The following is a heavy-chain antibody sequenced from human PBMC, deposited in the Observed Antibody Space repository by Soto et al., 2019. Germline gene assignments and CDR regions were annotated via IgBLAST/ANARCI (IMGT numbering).Heavy chain of an antibody. CDR1: GSTFTRYH. Sequence: AFVTRSCSAAGSTFTRYHMHWVREAPGQWLEWMGIINPSGGSTSYAQKFQGRVNMTRDTSTSTVYMELSSLRSEDTAVYYCARDKYYDSSGYYLYYFDYWGQGPLVIVFS. J-gene: IGHJ4*02. D-gene: IGHD3-22*01. CDR3: ARDKYYDSSGYYLYYFDY. V-gene: IGHV1-46*01. CDR2: INPSGGST.